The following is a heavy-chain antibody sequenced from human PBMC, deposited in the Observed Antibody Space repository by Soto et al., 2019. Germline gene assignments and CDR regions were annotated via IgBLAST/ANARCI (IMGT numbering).Heavy chain of an antibody. D-gene: IGHD2-15*01. CDR3: ARHGYCSGGSCDPGIFDY. CDR2: IYYSGST. V-gene: IGHV4-59*08. J-gene: IGHJ4*02. CDR1: GGSISSYY. Sequence: LSLTCTVSGGSISSYYWSWIRQPPGKGLEWIGYIYYSGSTNYNPSLKSRVTISVDTSKNQFSLKLRSVTAADTAVYYCARHGYCSGGSCDPGIFDYWGQGTLVTVSS.